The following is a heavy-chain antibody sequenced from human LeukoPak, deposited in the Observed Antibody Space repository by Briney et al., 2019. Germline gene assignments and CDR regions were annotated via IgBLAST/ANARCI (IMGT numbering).Heavy chain of an antibody. CDR2: ISYDGSNK. V-gene: IGHV3-30-3*01. Sequence: GRSLRLSCAASGFTFSSYAMHWVRQAPGKGLEWVAVISYDGSNKYYADSVEGRFTISRDNSKNTLYLQMISLRAEDTALYYCAKDLAHTSGSYHYYYYGMDVWGQGTTVTVSS. CDR3: AKDLAHTSGSYHYYYYGMDV. D-gene: IGHD1-26*01. J-gene: IGHJ6*02. CDR1: GFTFSSYA.